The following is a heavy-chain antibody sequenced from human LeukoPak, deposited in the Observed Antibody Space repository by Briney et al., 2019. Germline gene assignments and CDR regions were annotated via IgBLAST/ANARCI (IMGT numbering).Heavy chain of an antibody. V-gene: IGHV1-18*01. Sequence: GASVKVSCKASGYTFTSYGISWVRQAPGQGLEWMGWISAYNGNTNYAQKLQGRVTMTTDTSTSTAYMELSSLRSEGTAVYYCARDLAAAGPAFDYWGQGTLVTVSS. CDR3: ARDLAAAGPAFDY. CDR1: GYTFTSYG. J-gene: IGHJ4*02. CDR2: ISAYNGNT. D-gene: IGHD6-13*01.